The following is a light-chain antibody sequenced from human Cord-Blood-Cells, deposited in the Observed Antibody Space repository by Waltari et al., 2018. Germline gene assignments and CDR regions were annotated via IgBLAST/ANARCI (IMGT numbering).Light chain of an antibody. CDR2: DVS. J-gene: IGLJ1*01. Sequence: QSALTQPRSVSGSPGQSVTISCTGTSSDVGGYNYVSWYQQHPGKAPKLKIYDVSKRPTGVPDRFSGSKSGNTASLTISGLQAEDEADYYCCSYAGSYVFGTGTKVTVL. CDR3: CSYAGSYV. V-gene: IGLV2-11*01. CDR1: SSDVGGYNY.